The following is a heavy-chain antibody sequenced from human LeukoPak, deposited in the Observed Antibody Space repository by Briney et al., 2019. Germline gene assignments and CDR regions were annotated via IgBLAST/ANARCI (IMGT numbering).Heavy chain of an antibody. Sequence: PGGSLRLSCAASGFTFSSYAMHWVRRAPGKGLEWVAVISYDGSNKYYADSVEGRFTISRDNSKNTLYLQMNSLRAEDTAVYYCARCFDDYDSYFDYWGQGTLVTVSS. CDR1: GFTFSSYA. CDR3: ARCFDDYDSYFDY. CDR2: ISYDGSNK. J-gene: IGHJ4*02. V-gene: IGHV3-30-3*01. D-gene: IGHD4-17*01.